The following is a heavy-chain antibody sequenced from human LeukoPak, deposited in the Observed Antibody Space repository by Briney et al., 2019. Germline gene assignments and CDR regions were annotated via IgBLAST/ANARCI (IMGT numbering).Heavy chain of an antibody. J-gene: IGHJ4*02. CDR3: AKDQSSRIAVAEY. D-gene: IGHD6-19*01. CDR2: ISGSGGST. V-gene: IGHV3-23*01. Sequence: GGSLRLSCAASGFTFSSYAMSWVRQAPGKGLEWVSAISGSGGSTYYADPVKGRFTISRDNSKNTLYLQMNSLRAEDTAVYYCAKDQSSRIAVAEYWGQGTLVTVSS. CDR1: GFTFSSYA.